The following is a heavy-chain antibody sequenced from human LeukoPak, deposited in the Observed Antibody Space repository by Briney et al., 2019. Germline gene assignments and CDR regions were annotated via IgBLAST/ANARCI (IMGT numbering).Heavy chain of an antibody. D-gene: IGHD2-2*02. CDR3: AKSSCSSTNCYISGD. J-gene: IGHJ4*02. CDR2: NRWDSGNM. V-gene: IGHV3-9*01. CDR1: GFTLDHYA. Sequence: GGSLRLSCAASGFTLDHYAMHWVRRAPGEGVEWVSGNRWDSGNMGCADSVKGRFTISRDNAMNSLYLQMNSLRAEDTALYYCAKSSCSSTNCYISGDWGQGTLVTVSS.